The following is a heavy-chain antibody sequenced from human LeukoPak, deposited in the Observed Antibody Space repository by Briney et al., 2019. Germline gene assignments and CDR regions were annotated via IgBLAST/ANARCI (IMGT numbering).Heavy chain of an antibody. J-gene: IGHJ3*02. D-gene: IGHD4-17*01. CDR3: AREPFASLGDYGFGDFDI. CDR2: INHSGST. Sequence: SETLSLACAVYGGSFSGYYWSWIRQPPGKGLEWIGEINHSGSTNYNPSLKSRVTISVDTSKNQFSLKLSSVTAADTAVYYCAREPFASLGDYGFGDFDIWGQGTMVTVSS. V-gene: IGHV4-34*01. CDR1: GGSFSGYY.